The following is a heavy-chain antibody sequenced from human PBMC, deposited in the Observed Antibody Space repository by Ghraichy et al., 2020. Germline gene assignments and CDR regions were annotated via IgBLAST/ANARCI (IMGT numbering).Heavy chain of an antibody. CDR3: ARDGLSEKLGLFGYCSGGSCYSPPRY. D-gene: IGHD2-15*01. Sequence: SVKVSCKASGGTFSSYAISWVRQAPGQGLEWMGGIIPIFGTANYAQKFQGRVTITADESTSTAYMELSSLRSEDTAVYYCARDGLSEKLGLFGYCSGGSCYSPPRYWGQGTLVTVSS. CDR2: IIPIFGTA. CDR1: GGTFSSYA. J-gene: IGHJ4*02. V-gene: IGHV1-69*13.